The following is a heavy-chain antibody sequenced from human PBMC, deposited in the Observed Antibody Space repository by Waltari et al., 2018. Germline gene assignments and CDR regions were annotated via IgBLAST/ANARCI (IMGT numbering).Heavy chain of an antibody. CDR2: ISYDGNDE. V-gene: IGHV3-30*03. D-gene: IGHD3-9*01. Sequence: QVQLVESGGGVVPPGRSLRLSCAVSGFNFSIYGMHWVRQAQGKGLEWVAIISYDGNDEYYAASVRGRFTISRDNSKNTLDLQMNSLTSEDTAVYYCARDFDPGMDVWGQGTTVTVSS. CDR3: ARDFDPGMDV. CDR1: GFNFSIYG. J-gene: IGHJ6*02.